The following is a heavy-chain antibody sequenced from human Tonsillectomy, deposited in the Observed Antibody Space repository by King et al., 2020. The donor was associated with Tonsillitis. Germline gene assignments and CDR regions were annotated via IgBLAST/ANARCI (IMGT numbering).Heavy chain of an antibody. CDR3: ARWKHHDYVDYESMYYFDY. Sequence: VQLVESGGGLVKPGGSLRLSCAASGFTFSSYSMNWVRQAPGKGLEWVSSISSSSSYIYYADSVKGRFTISRDNAKNSLYLQMNSLRAEDTAVYYCARWKHHDYVDYESMYYFDYWGQGTLVTVSS. CDR2: ISSSSSYI. V-gene: IGHV3-21*01. J-gene: IGHJ4*02. CDR1: GFTFSSYS. D-gene: IGHD4-17*01.